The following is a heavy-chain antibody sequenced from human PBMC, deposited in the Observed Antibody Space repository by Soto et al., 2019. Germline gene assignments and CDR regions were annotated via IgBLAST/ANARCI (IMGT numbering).Heavy chain of an antibody. V-gene: IGHV3-23*01. CDR1: GFTFSDYY. J-gene: IGHJ4*02. CDR2: ASGSGGST. D-gene: IGHD6-19*01. Sequence: VGSLRLSCAASGFTFSDYYMSWFRQAPEKGLEWVSYASGSGGSTYYADSVKGRFTISRDNSKNTLYLQMNSLRAEDTAVYYCAKVSTWLASYFDYWGQGTLVTVSS. CDR3: AKVSTWLASYFDY.